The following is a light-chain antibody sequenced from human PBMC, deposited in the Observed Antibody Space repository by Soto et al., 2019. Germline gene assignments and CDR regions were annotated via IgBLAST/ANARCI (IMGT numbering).Light chain of an antibody. CDR1: TSDGGGYNY. CDR3: LSKTSTISYV. J-gene: IGLJ1*01. Sequence: QSVLTQPASVSGSPGQSIAISCTGTTSDGGGYNYVSWYQQHPGKVPKLLIHEVSNRPSGVSNRFSGSKSGNTASLTISGLQAEDEADYYCLSKTSTISYVFGTGTKGTVL. V-gene: IGLV2-14*01. CDR2: EVS.